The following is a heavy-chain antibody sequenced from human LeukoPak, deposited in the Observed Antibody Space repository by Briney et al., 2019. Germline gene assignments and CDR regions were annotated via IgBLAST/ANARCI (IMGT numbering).Heavy chain of an antibody. CDR1: GGSISSSSYY. CDR3: ARSTYLIVVVVAATHSGNWCDP. V-gene: IGHV4-39*01. CDR2: IYYSGST. Sequence: PSETLSLTCTVSGGSISSSSYYWGWIRQPPGKGLEWIGSIYYSGSTYYNPSLKSRVTISVDTSKNQFSLKLSSVTAADTAVYYCARSTYLIVVVVAATHSGNWCDPWGQGTLVTVSS. D-gene: IGHD2-15*01. J-gene: IGHJ5*02.